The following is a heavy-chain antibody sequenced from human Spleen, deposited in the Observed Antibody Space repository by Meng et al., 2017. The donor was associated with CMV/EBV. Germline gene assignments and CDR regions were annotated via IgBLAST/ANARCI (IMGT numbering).Heavy chain of an antibody. D-gene: IGHD3-10*01. J-gene: IGHJ6*02. Sequence: SETLSLTCTVSGYSISSGYYWGWVRQPPGKGLEWIGSIYHSGSTYYNPSLKSRVTISVDTSKNQFSLKLSSVTAADTAVYFCARGVDYYYGMDVWGQGTTVTVSS. CDR1: GYSISSGYY. CDR2: IYHSGST. CDR3: ARGVDYYYGMDV. V-gene: IGHV4-38-2*02.